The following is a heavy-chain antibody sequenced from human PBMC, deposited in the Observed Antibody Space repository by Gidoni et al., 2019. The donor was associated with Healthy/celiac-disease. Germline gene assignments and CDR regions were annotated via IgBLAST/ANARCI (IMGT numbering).Heavy chain of an antibody. Sequence: QVQLVESGGGVVQPGRSLRLSCAASGFNFSSYGMHWVRQAPGKGLEWVAVISYDGSNKYYADSVKGRFTISRDNSKNTLYLQMNSLRAEDTAVYYCAKGPGNFGPYYFDYWGQGTLVTVSS. J-gene: IGHJ4*02. V-gene: IGHV3-30*18. D-gene: IGHD3-16*01. CDR1: GFNFSSYG. CDR3: AKGPGNFGPYYFDY. CDR2: ISYDGSNK.